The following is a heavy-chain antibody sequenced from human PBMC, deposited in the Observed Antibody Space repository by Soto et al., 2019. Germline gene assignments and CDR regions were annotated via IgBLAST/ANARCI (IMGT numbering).Heavy chain of an antibody. J-gene: IGHJ6*02. CDR3: ARGPPFYDYAMDV. Sequence: SETLSLTCAIYGGSFSDNYCAWIRQSPGKGLEWIGAINHSGSTNYNPSLKTRVTISFDTAMNLFSLRLTSVTAADTAVYYCARGPPFYDYAMDVWGQGTTVTVSS. V-gene: IGHV4-34*01. CDR1: GGSFSDNY. CDR2: INHSGST.